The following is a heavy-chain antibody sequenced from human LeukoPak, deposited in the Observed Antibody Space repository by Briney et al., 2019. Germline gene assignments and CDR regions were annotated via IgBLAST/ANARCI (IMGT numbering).Heavy chain of an antibody. Sequence: PSETLSLTCTVSGGSISSYYWSWIRQPPGKGLEWIGYTYYSGSTNYNPSLKSRVTISVDTSKNQFSLKLSSVTAADTAVYYCAREDSSGYYYYFDYWGQGTLVTVSS. CDR3: AREDSSGYYYYFDY. D-gene: IGHD3-22*01. V-gene: IGHV4-59*01. CDR2: TYYSGST. CDR1: GGSISSYY. J-gene: IGHJ4*02.